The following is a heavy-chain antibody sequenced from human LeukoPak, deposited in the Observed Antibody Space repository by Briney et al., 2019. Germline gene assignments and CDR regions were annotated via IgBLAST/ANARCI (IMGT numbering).Heavy chain of an antibody. V-gene: IGHV4-31*03. CDR3: ARGRRSSNWFDP. D-gene: IGHD6-6*01. CDR1: GGSISSGGYY. CDR2: IYYSGST. Sequence: PSETLSLTCTVSGGSISSGGYYWSWIRQHPGKGLEWIGYIYYSGSTYYNPSLKSRVTISVDTSKNQFSLKLSSVTAADTAVYYCARGRRSSNWFDPWGQGTLVTVSS. J-gene: IGHJ5*02.